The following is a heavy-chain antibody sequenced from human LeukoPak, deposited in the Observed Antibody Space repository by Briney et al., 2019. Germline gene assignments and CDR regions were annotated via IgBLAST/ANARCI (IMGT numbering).Heavy chain of an antibody. CDR2: FDPEDGET. CDR1: GYTLTELS. D-gene: IGHD3-22*01. Sequence: ASVMVSCKASGYTLTELSIHWVRQAPGKGLEWMGGFDPEDGETIYAQKFQGRVTMTEDTSTDTAYMELSSLRSEDTAVYYCATDMGSSGYIGRLWGQGTLVTVSS. V-gene: IGHV1-24*01. CDR3: ATDMGSSGYIGRL. J-gene: IGHJ4*02.